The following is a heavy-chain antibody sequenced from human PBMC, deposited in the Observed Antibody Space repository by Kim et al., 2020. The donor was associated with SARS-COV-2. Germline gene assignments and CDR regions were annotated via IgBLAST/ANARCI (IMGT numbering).Heavy chain of an antibody. CDR1: GGTFSSYA. CDR2: IIPIFGTA. J-gene: IGHJ4*02. Sequence: SVKVSCKASGGTFSSYAISWVRQAPGQGLEWMGGIIPIFGTANYAQKFQGRVTITADESTSTAYMELSSLRSEDTAVYYCARGPYCGGDCYLTTFDYWGQGTLVTVSS. D-gene: IGHD2-21*02. CDR3: ARGPYCGGDCYLTTFDY. V-gene: IGHV1-69*13.